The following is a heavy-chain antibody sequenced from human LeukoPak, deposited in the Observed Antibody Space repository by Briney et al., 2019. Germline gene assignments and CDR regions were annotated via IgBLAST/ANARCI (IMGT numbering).Heavy chain of an antibody. J-gene: IGHJ3*02. CDR1: GGSISSATYY. V-gene: IGHV4-39*07. CDR2: MYYSGST. Sequence: SSETLSLTCTVSGGSISSATYYWGWIRQPPGKGLEWIGSMYYSGSTYYNPSLKSRVTISVDTSNNQFSLKLSSVTAADTAVYYCARDAFDIWGQGTMVTVPS. CDR3: ARDAFDI.